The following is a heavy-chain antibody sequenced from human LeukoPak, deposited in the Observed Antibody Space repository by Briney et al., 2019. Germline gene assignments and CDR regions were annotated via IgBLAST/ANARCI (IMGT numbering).Heavy chain of an antibody. CDR2: ISSSGRTI. CDR1: GFTFSSYS. J-gene: IGHJ4*02. Sequence: GGSLRLSCAASGFTFSSYSMKWVRQAPGKGLECVSYISSSGRTIYYADSVKGRFTISRDNAKNLLYLQMNSLRAEDTAVYYWARDGNYYDSSGYPFDYWGQGTLVTVSS. CDR3: ARDGNYYDSSGYPFDY. D-gene: IGHD3-22*01. V-gene: IGHV3-48*04.